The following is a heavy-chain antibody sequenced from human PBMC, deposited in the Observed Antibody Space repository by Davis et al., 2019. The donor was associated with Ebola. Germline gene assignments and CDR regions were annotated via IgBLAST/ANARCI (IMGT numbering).Heavy chain of an antibody. CDR2: VSGSGGGRA. Sequence: PGGSLRLSCAASGFIFTDYGMSWVRQAPGKGLEWVSSVSGSGGGRAYYTDSVKGRFTISRDRSRNTVFLQMNGLRADDTAVYYCARNLASNSYYYFDIWGQGTRVAVSS. J-gene: IGHJ4*02. V-gene: IGHV3-23*01. CDR3: ARNLASNSYYYFDI. CDR1: GFIFTDYG. D-gene: IGHD6-6*01.